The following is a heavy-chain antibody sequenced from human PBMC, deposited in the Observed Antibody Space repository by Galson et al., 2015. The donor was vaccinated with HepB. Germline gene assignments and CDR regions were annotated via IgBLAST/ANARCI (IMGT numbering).Heavy chain of an antibody. D-gene: IGHD6-19*01. Sequence: SLRLSCAASGFTFSSYAMSWVRQAPGKGLEWVSAISGSGGSTYYADSVKGRFTISRDNSKNTLYLQMNSLRAEDTAVYYCAKDRSSGWYGLDYWGQGTLVTVSS. V-gene: IGHV3-23*01. J-gene: IGHJ4*02. CDR2: ISGSGGST. CDR1: GFTFSSYA. CDR3: AKDRSSGWYGLDY.